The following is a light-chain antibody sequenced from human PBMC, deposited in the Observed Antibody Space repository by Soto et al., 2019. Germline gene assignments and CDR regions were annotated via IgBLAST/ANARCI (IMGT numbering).Light chain of an antibody. CDR1: QSVSSN. J-gene: IGKJ1*01. CDR2: GAS. V-gene: IGKV3-15*01. CDR3: QHYNNWPRA. Sequence: IVMTQSPATLSVSPGERATLSCRASQSVSSNLAWYQQKPGQAPRLLIYGASTRVTGIPARFSGSRSGTEFTLTISSLQSEDFAVYYCQHYNNWPRAFGQGTKVEIK.